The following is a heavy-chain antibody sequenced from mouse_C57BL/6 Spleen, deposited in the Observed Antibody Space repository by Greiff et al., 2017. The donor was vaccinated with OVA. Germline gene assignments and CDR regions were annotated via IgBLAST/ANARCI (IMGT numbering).Heavy chain of an antibody. Sequence: EVQLQQSGPELVKPGASVKISCKASGYSFTGYYMNWVKQSPEKSLEWIGEINPSTGGTTYNQKFKAKATLTVDKSSSTAYMQLKSLTSEDSAVYYCARSPMTKHFAYWGQGTLVTVSA. CDR2: INPSTGGT. J-gene: IGHJ3*01. D-gene: IGHD2-13*01. V-gene: IGHV1-42*01. CDR1: GYSFTGYY. CDR3: ARSPMTKHFAY.